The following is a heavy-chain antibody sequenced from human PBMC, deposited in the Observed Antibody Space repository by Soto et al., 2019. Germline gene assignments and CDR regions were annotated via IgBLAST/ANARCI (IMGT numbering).Heavy chain of an antibody. CDR1: GFTFSSYA. J-gene: IGHJ4*02. Sequence: GGSLRLSCAASGFTFSSYAMSWFRQAPGKGLDWVSSVSGDGGSAYYADSVKGRFTISRDNFGNNMYLQMSSLRAEDTAIYYCAKVNYPYYDRGPYYFDHWGQGALVTVSS. CDR3: AKVNYPYYDRGPYYFDH. D-gene: IGHD3-22*01. CDR2: VSGDGGSA. V-gene: IGHV3-23*01.